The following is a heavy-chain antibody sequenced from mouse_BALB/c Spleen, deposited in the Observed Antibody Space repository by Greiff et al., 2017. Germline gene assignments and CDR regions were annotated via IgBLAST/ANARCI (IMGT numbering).Heavy chain of an antibody. Sequence: VQLQQSGPELVKPGASVKMSCKASGYTFTSYVMHWVKQKPGQGLEWIGYINPYNDGTKYNEKFKGKATLTSDKSSSTAYMELSSLTSEDSAVYYCARGGIDSSMDYWGQGTSVTVSS. CDR2: INPYNDGT. CDR3: ARGGIDSSMDY. CDR1: GYTFTSYV. V-gene: IGHV1-14*01. J-gene: IGHJ4*01.